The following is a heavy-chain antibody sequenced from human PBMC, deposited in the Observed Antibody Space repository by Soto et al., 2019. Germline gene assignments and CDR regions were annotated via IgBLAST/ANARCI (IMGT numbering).Heavy chain of an antibody. J-gene: IGHJ4*02. CDR1: GDSVSSNSAA. CDR2: TYYRSKWYI. CDR3: TRGGVVGANGGFDY. V-gene: IGHV6-1*01. D-gene: IGHD1-26*01. Sequence: PSQTLSLTCAISGDSVSSNSAAWNWIRQSPSRGLEYLGRTYYRSKWYIEYAVFVKSRIAINPDTSKNQFSLQLDSVTPEDTAIYYCTRGGVVGANGGFDYWGQGTLVTVSS.